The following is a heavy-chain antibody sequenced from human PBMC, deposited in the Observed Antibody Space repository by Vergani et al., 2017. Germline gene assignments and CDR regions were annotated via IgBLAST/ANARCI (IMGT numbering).Heavy chain of an antibody. CDR3: ARAFWNDGYYYYYGMDV. J-gene: IGHJ6*02. D-gene: IGHD1-1*01. V-gene: IGHV1-69*12. CDR1: GGTFSSYA. Sequence: QVQLVQSGAEVKKPGSSVKVSCKASGGTFSSYAISWVRQAPGQGLEWMGGIIPIFGTANYAQKFQGRVTITADESTSTAYMELSSLRSEDTAVYYCARAFWNDGYYYYYGMDVWGQGTTVTVSS. CDR2: IIPIFGTA.